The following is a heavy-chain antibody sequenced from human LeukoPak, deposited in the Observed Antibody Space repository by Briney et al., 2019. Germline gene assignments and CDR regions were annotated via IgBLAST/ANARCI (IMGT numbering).Heavy chain of an antibody. V-gene: IGHV3-23*01. CDR2: ISGSDSRT. Sequence: GGSLRLSCAASGFTFSRYAMTWVRQAPGKGLEWVSVISGSDSRTDYADSVKGRLTISRDNSKNTLYLQMNNLRAEDTAVYYCATYYLGFGVPRDRMDVWGQGTTVTVSS. J-gene: IGHJ6*02. CDR3: ATYYLGFGVPRDRMDV. CDR1: GFTFSRYA. D-gene: IGHD2/OR15-2a*01.